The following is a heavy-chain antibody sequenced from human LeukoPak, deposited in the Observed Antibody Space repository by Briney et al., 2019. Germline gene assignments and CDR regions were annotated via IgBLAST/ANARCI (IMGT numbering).Heavy chain of an antibody. D-gene: IGHD2-15*01. CDR2: ISSSSSYI. CDR1: GFTFSSYS. CDR3: ARSRLLGYCSGGSCSDY. V-gene: IGHV3-21*01. Sequence: GGSLRLSCAASGFTFSSYSMNWVRQPPGKGREWVSSISSSSSYIYYADSVKGRFTISRDNAKNSLYLQMNSLRAEDTAVYYCARSRLLGYCSGGSCSDYWGQGTLVTVSS. J-gene: IGHJ4*02.